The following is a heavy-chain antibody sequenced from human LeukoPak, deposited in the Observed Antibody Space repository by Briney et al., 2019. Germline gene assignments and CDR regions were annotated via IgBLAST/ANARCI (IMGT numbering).Heavy chain of an antibody. CDR3: ASVKPPCSSTSCHFDP. J-gene: IGHJ5*02. D-gene: IGHD2-2*01. CDR1: GGTFSSYA. CDR2: IIPIFGIA. Sequence: SVKVSCKASGGTFSSYAISWVRQAPGQGLEWMGRIIPIFGIANYAQKFQGRVTITADKSTSTAYMELSSLRSEDTAVYYCASVKPPCSSTSCHFDPWGQGTLVTVSS. V-gene: IGHV1-69*04.